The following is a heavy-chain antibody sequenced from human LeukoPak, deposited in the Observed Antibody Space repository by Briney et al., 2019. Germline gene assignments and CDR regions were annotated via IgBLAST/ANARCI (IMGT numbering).Heavy chain of an antibody. CDR3: ASLSATVVTP. D-gene: IGHD4-23*01. V-gene: IGHV3-74*01. CDR1: GFAFSSYW. J-gene: IGHJ5*02. Sequence: QSGGSLRLSCAASGFAFSSYWMHWVRQAPGKGLVWVSRINSDGSSTSYADSVKGRFTISRDNAKNTLYLQMNRLRAEDTAVYYCASLSATVVTPWGQGTLVTVSS. CDR2: INSDGSST.